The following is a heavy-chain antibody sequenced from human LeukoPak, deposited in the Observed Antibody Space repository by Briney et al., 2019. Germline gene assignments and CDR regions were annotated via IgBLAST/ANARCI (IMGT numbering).Heavy chain of an antibody. D-gene: IGHD3-10*01. J-gene: IGHJ5*02. CDR1: GGSISSSNHY. V-gene: IGHV4-39*01. Sequence: KPSETLSLTCTVSGGSISSSNHYWGWIRQPPGKGLEWIGNINFVGTTYYNPSLKSRVSISVDTSNNQVSRKMSSVTAADTSVYFCARSPSMVRENWGDPLGQGTMVADCS. CDR3: ARSPSMVRENWGDP. CDR2: INFVGTT.